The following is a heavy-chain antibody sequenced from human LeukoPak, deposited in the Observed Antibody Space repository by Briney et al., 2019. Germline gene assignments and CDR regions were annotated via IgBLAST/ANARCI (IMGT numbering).Heavy chain of an antibody. CDR1: GGSFSGYY. CDR2: INHSGST. D-gene: IGHD6-13*01. V-gene: IGHV4-34*01. J-gene: IGHJ4*02. CDR3: ARGYSSSHRFDY. Sequence: PSETLSLTCAVYGGSFSGYYWSWIRQPPGKGLEWIGEINHSGSTNYNPSLKRRVPISVDTSKNQFSLKLSSVTAADTAVYYCARGYSSSHRFDYWGQGTLVTVPS.